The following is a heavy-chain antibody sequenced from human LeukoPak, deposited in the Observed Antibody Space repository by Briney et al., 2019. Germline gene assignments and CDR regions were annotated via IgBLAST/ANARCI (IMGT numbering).Heavy chain of an antibody. CDR3: ARGSRRGLQLDS. Sequence: ASVKVSCNASGYTFTGYNMHWVWQGPGQGLERIGWINPNSGGTNYAQKFQGRVTMTRDTSISTAYMELSRLRSDDTAVYYCARGSRRGLQLDSWGQGTLVTVSS. D-gene: IGHD5-24*01. V-gene: IGHV1-2*02. CDR1: GYTFTGYN. CDR2: INPNSGGT. J-gene: IGHJ4*02.